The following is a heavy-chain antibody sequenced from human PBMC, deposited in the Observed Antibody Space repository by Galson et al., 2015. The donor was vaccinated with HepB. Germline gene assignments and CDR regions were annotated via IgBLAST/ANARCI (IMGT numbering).Heavy chain of an antibody. CDR1: GYTFTSYG. CDR3: ARDEHEVAVAGNFDY. D-gene: IGHD6-19*01. J-gene: IGHJ4*02. CDR2: ISAYNGNT. Sequence: SVKVSCKASGYTFTSYGISWVRQAPGQGLEWMGWISAYNGNTNYAQKLQGRVTMTTDTSTSTAYMELRSLRSDDTAVYYCARDEHEVAVAGNFDYWGQGTLVTVSS. V-gene: IGHV1-18*01.